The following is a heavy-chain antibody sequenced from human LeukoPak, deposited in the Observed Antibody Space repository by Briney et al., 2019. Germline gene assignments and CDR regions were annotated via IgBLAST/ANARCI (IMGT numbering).Heavy chain of an antibody. CDR3: ASSIVAAGKDY. V-gene: IGHV3-53*01. D-gene: IGHD6-13*01. CDR2: IYSGGST. Sequence: GGSLRLSSAASGFTVSSNYMSWVRQAPGKGLEWVSVIYSGGSTYYADSVKGRFTTSRDNSKNTLYLQMNSLRAEDTAVYYCASSIVAAGKDYWGQGTLVTVSS. CDR1: GFTVSSNY. J-gene: IGHJ4*02.